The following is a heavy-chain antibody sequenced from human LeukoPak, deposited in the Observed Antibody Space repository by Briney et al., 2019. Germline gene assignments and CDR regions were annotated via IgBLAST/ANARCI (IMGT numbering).Heavy chain of an antibody. V-gene: IGHV3-74*01. CDR1: GFTFSSYW. J-gene: IGHJ6*03. D-gene: IGHD3-16*02. CDR3: ARDGLSPPYYYYYMDV. CDR2: INSDGSST. Sequence: PGGSLRLSCAASGFTFSSYWVHWVRQAPGKGLVWVSRINSDGSSTSYADSVKGRFTISRDNAKNSLYLQMNSLRAEDTAVYYCARDGLSPPYYYYYMDVWGKGTTVTVSS.